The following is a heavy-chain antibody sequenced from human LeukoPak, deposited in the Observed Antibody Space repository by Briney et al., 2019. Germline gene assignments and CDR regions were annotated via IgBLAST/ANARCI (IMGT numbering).Heavy chain of an antibody. Sequence: PGGSLRLSCAASGFTFSSYSLNWVRQAPGKGLEWVSFISSSSITIYYADSVKGRFTISRDNAERSLYLQMNSLRAEDTGVNYCARDRGGSYSAIDYWGQGTLVTVSS. V-gene: IGHV3-48*04. CDR1: GFTFSSYS. D-gene: IGHD2-15*01. CDR2: ISSSSITI. CDR3: ARDRGGSYSAIDY. J-gene: IGHJ4*02.